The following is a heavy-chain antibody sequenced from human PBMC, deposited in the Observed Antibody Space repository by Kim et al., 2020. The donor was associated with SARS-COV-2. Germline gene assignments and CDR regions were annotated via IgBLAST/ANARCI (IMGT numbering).Heavy chain of an antibody. Sequence: SETLSLTCAVYGGSFSGYYWSWIRQPPGKGLEWIGEINHSGSTNYNPSLKSRVTISVDTSKNQFSLKLSSVTAADTAVYYCARYRKGVRGVIQYYYYYFGMDVWGQGTTVTVSS. V-gene: IGHV4-34*01. CDR1: GGSFSGYY. CDR3: ARYRKGVRGVIQYYYYYFGMDV. D-gene: IGHD3-10*01. CDR2: INHSGST. J-gene: IGHJ6*02.